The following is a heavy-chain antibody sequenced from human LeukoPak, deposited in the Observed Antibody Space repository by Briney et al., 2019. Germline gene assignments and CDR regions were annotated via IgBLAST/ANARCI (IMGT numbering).Heavy chain of an antibody. J-gene: IGHJ6*02. CDR2: IYYSGST. CDR1: GGSISSSSYY. D-gene: IGHD1-26*01. V-gene: IGHV4-39*01. CDR3: ARQSDGEGAIYYYYYYGMDV. Sequence: PSETLSLTCTVSGGSISSSSYYWGWIRQPPGKGLEWIGSIYYSGSTYYNPSLKSRVTISVDTSKNQFSLKLSSVTAADTAVYYCARQSDGEGAIYYYYYYGMDVWGQGTTVTVSS.